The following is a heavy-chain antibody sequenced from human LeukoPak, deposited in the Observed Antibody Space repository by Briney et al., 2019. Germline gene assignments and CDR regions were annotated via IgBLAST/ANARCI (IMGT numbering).Heavy chain of an antibody. J-gene: IGHJ6*03. CDR3: AKDTAMAYYYYMDV. D-gene: IGHD5-18*01. V-gene: IGHV3-43D*03. CDR2: ISCDGGST. CDR1: GFTFDDYA. Sequence: GGSLRLSCAASGFTFDDYAMHWVRQAPGKGLEWVSLISCDGGSTYYADSVKGRFTISRDNSKNSLYLQMNSLRAEDTALYYCAKDTAMAYYYYMDVWGKGTTVTVSS.